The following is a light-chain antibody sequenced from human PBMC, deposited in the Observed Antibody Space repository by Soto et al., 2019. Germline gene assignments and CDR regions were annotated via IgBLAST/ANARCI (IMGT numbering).Light chain of an antibody. CDR1: SGSIASNY. Sequence: NFMLTQPHSVSESPGKTVTICCTRSSGSIASNYVQWYQQRPGSAPTTVIYEDNQRPSGVPDRFSGSIDSSSNSASLTISGLKTEDEADYYCQSYDSSFNWVFGGGTKLTVL. J-gene: IGLJ3*02. CDR2: EDN. V-gene: IGLV6-57*03. CDR3: QSYDSSFNWV.